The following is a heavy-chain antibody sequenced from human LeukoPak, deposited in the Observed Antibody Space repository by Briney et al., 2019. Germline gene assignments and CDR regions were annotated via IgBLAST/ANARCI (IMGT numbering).Heavy chain of an antibody. J-gene: IGHJ4*02. Sequence: SETLSLTCTVSGGSLGSGSYYWGWIRQPPGKRLEWIGSIYYSGITYYNPSLKSRVTISVDTSKNQFSLKLNSLTAADTAVYYCARIMWLAYYYFDYWGQGTLVAVSS. D-gene: IGHD6-19*01. CDR1: GGSLGSGSYY. CDR3: ARIMWLAYYYFDY. CDR2: IYYSGIT. V-gene: IGHV4-39*01.